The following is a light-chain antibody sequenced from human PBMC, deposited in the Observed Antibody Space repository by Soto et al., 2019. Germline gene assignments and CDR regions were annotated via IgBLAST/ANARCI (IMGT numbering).Light chain of an antibody. J-gene: IGLJ1*01. Sequence: QSVLTQPASVSGSPGQSITISCTGSGRDIGAYNNVSWYQQHPGKAPKLIIYEVENRPSGVSNRFSASKSAFTASLTISGLQAEDEADYYCSSYKTSYFYVFGPGTKVTVL. V-gene: IGLV2-14*01. CDR3: SSYKTSYFYV. CDR1: GRDIGAYNN. CDR2: EVE.